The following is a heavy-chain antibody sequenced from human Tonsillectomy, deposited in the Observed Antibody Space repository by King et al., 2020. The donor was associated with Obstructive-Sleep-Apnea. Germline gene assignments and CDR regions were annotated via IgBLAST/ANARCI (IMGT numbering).Heavy chain of an antibody. CDR1: GGSISSYY. Sequence: VQLQESGPGLVKPSETLSLTCTVSGGSISSYYWSWIRQPPGKGLEWIGYIYYSGSTTYNPSLKSRVTISVDTSKNQFSLKLSSVTAADTAVYFCARGGGGIAAGYWGQGTLVTVSS. V-gene: IGHV4-59*08. CDR3: ARGGGGIAAGY. D-gene: IGHD6-13*01. J-gene: IGHJ1*01. CDR2: IYYSGST.